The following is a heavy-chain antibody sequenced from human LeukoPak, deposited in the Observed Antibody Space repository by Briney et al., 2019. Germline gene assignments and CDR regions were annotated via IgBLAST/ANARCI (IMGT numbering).Heavy chain of an antibody. CDR2: INPNSGGT. D-gene: IGHD1-26*01. J-gene: IGHJ6*02. CDR3: ARLSGSYYYYYYGMDV. Sequence: ASVKVSCKASGYTFTGYYMHWVRQAPGQGLEWMGWINPNSGGTNYAQKFQGRVTMTRDTSISTAYMELSRLRSDDTAVYYCARLSGSYYYYYYGMDVWGQGTTVTVSS. CDR1: GYTFTGYY. V-gene: IGHV1-2*02.